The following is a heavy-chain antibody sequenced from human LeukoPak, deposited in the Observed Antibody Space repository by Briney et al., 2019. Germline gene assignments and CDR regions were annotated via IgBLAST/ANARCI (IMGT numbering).Heavy chain of an antibody. CDR3: ARTFQNWGSPFDY. Sequence: SETLTLTCAVYGGSFSGYYWSWIRQPPGKGLEWIGEINHSGSTNYNPSLKSRVTISVDTSKNQFSLKLSSVTAADTAVYYCARTFQNWGSPFDYWGQGTLVTVSS. D-gene: IGHD7-27*01. CDR2: INHSGST. J-gene: IGHJ4*02. CDR1: GGSFSGYY. V-gene: IGHV4-34*01.